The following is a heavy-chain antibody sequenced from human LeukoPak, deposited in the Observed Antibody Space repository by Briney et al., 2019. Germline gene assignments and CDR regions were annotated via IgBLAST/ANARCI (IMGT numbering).Heavy chain of an antibody. Sequence: QSGGSLRLSCAASGFTFSSYGMNWVRQAPGKGLEWVEFIRYDGSKKYSADSVKGRFTISRDNSKNTLYLQMNSLRAEDTAVYYCARGPSGYHNTGGQGTLVTVSS. J-gene: IGHJ4*02. D-gene: IGHD5-12*01. CDR3: ARGPSGYHNT. V-gene: IGHV3-30*02. CDR2: IRYDGSKK. CDR1: GFTFSSYG.